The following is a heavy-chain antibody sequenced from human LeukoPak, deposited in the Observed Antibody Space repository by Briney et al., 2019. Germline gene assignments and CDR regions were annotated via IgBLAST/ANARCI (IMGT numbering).Heavy chain of an antibody. CDR3: ARELRFGELAFDI. CDR2: INDDGSST. V-gene: IGHV3-74*01. J-gene: IGHJ3*02. Sequence: GGSLRLSCAASGFTFSSYWMHWVRQASGKGLVWVSRINDDGSSTTYAGSVKGRFTISRDNAKNTLYLQMNSLRAEDTAVYYCARELRFGELAFDIWGQGTLVTVSS. D-gene: IGHD3-10*01. CDR1: GFTFSSYW.